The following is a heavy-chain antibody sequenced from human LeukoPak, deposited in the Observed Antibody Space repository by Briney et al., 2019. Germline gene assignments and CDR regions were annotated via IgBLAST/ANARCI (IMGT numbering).Heavy chain of an antibody. Sequence: SEILSLTCTVSGGSISSYYWSWIRQPPGKGLEWIGYIYTSGSTNYNPSLKSRVTISVDTSKNQFSLKLSSVTAADTAVYYCARTRGYNWFDPWGQGTLVTVSS. CDR1: GGSISSYY. CDR3: ARTRGYNWFDP. V-gene: IGHV4-4*09. D-gene: IGHD3-10*01. CDR2: IYTSGST. J-gene: IGHJ5*02.